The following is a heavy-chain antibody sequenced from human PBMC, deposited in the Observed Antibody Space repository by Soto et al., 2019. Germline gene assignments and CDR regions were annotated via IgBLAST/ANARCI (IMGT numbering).Heavy chain of an antibody. V-gene: IGHV4-39*01. Sequence: QLQLQESGPGLVKPSETLSLTCTVSGGSISSSTYFWGWIRQPPGKGLEWIGNIYYSGSTYYNQSLKRRVSISVDTSKDQFSLKLTSVTAADTAVYYCTNSNWFDPWGQGTLVTVSS. D-gene: IGHD3-10*01. CDR1: GGSISSSTYF. CDR2: IYYSGST. CDR3: TNSNWFDP. J-gene: IGHJ5*02.